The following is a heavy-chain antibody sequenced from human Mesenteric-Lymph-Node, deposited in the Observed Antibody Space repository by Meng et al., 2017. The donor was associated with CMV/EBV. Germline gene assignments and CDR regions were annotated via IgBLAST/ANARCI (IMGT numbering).Heavy chain of an antibody. Sequence: ASVKVSCKASANTCTSCDINWVRQAPGQGLEWMGWMSPNTGKTGYSQNFQGRFTMTWNSSMYTAYMELSNLTSDDTAIYYCVTHEHFCGGGSCFSLGYYYGVDVWGQGTSVTVSS. J-gene: IGHJ6*02. D-gene: IGHD2-15*01. CDR1: ANTCTSCD. V-gene: IGHV1-8*01. CDR3: VTHEHFCGGGSCFSLGYYYGVDV. CDR2: MSPNTGKT.